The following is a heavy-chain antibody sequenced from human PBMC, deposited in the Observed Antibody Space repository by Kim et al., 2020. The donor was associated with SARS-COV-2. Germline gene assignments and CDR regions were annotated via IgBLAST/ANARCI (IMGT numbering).Heavy chain of an antibody. Sequence: ADPVKRLFTISRVNAKNSLYLQMNSLRAEDTAVYYCARPITMIANDAFDIWGQGTMVTVSS. J-gene: IGHJ3*02. D-gene: IGHD3-22*01. V-gene: IGHV3-21*01. CDR3: ARPITMIANDAFDI.